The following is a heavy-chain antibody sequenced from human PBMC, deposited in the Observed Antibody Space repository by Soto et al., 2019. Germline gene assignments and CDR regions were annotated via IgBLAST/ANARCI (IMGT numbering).Heavy chain of an antibody. Sequence: SETLSLTCAVYGGSFSGYYWSWIRQPPGKGLEWIGEINHSGSTNYNPSLKSRVTISVDTSKNQFSLKLSSVTAADTAVYYCARVALLADYGMAVWGRGTTVTVSS. CDR3: ARVALLADYGMAV. V-gene: IGHV4-34*01. CDR1: GGSFSGYY. CDR2: INHSGST. J-gene: IGHJ6*02. D-gene: IGHD1-7*01.